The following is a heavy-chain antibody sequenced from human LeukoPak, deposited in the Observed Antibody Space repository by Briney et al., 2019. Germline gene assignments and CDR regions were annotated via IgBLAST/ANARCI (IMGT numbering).Heavy chain of an antibody. CDR1: GFTFSSYS. CDR3: ARVGAYYDILTGYDDYYYYMDV. D-gene: IGHD3-9*01. Sequence: SGGSLRLSCAASGFTFSSYSMNWVRQAPGKGLEWVSSISSSSSYIYYADSVKGRFTISRDNAKNSLYLQMNSLRAEDTAVYYCARVGAYYDILTGYDDYYYYMDVWGKGTTVTVSS. V-gene: IGHV3-21*01. J-gene: IGHJ6*03. CDR2: ISSSSSYI.